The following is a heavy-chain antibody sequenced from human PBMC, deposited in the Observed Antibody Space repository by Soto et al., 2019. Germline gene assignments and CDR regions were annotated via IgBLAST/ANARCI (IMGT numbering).Heavy chain of an antibody. CDR3: PSSYLGSNLDS. CDR2: ISYSGKT. CDR1: GDSMTNHY. Sequence: PSETLSLPCIAAGDSMTNHYWTWIRRPPGKGLEWFGYISYSGKTDYNPSLQSRVFISIDTSRKQFSLNLSSVTAADTALYYCPSSYLGSNLDSWGQGTLGAVAS. V-gene: IGHV4-59*11. J-gene: IGHJ4*02. D-gene: IGHD2-15*01.